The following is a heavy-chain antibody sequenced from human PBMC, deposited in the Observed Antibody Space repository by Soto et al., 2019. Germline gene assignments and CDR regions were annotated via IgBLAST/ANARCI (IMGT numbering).Heavy chain of an antibody. J-gene: IGHJ6*02. V-gene: IGHV1-2*04. Sequence: AASVKLSRKXSGFTLTEDYIHWLRKAQGQGFEWMGWIIPNGGGTFYSPKFQGSFTMTRDTSIGTVYMELNSLKSDDTAVYYCAADRRPSGHFYGLHVWGQGTTVTVSS. CDR3: AADRRPSGHFYGLHV. CDR2: IIPNGGGT. D-gene: IGHD3-10*01. CDR1: GFTLTEDY.